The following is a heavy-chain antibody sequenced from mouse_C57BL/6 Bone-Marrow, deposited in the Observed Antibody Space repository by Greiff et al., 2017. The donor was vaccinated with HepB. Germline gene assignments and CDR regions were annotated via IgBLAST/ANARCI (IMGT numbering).Heavy chain of an antibody. J-gene: IGHJ4*01. CDR3: AKHEYYYGSSYAMDY. D-gene: IGHD1-1*01. Sequence: VQLQQSGPGLVAPSQSLSITCTVSGFSLTSYGVDWVGQPPGKGLEWLGVIWGRGSTNYNSALMSRLSISKENSKSQVFLKMNSLQTDDTSMYYCAKHEYYYGSSYAMDYWGQGTSVTVSS. CDR1: GFSLTSYG. CDR2: IWGRGST. V-gene: IGHV2-9*01.